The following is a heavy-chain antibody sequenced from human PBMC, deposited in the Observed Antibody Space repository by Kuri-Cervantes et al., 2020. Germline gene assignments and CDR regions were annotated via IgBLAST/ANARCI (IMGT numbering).Heavy chain of an antibody. D-gene: IGHD3-10*01. V-gene: IGHV3-48*04. CDR1: GFTFSSYS. Sequence: GGSLRLSCAASGFTFSSYSMNWVRQAPGKGLEWVSYISSSSSTIYYADSVKGRFTISRDNAKNSLYLQMNSLRAEDTAVYYCARSKGSGKYYFDYWGQGTLVTVSS. J-gene: IGHJ4*02. CDR3: ARSKGSGKYYFDY. CDR2: ISSSSSTI.